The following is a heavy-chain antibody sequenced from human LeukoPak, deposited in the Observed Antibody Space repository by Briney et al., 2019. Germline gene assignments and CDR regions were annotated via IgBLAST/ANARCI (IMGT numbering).Heavy chain of an antibody. V-gene: IGHV3-23*01. J-gene: IGHJ4*02. D-gene: IGHD1-26*01. CDR1: GFTFSSYA. CDR2: ISGSGGST. CDR3: AKDLIVGAIRDDYFDY. Sequence: PGGSLRLSCAASGFTFSSYAMSWVRQAPGKGLEWVSAISGSGGSTYYADSVKGRFTISRDNSKNTLYLQMNSLRAEDTAVYYCAKDLIVGAIRDDYFDYRGQGTLVTVSS.